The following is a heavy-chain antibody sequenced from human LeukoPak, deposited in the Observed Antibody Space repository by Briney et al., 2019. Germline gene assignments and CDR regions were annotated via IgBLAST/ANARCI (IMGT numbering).Heavy chain of an antibody. Sequence: SETLSLTCTVSGGSISSYYWSWIRQPAGKGLEWIGRIYTSGSTNYNPSLKSRVTMSVDTSKNQFSLKLSSVTAADTAVYYCGRDEGHYYDSSGYYCVSKEYAFDIWGQGTMVTVSS. CDR3: GRDEGHYYDSSGYYCVSKEYAFDI. D-gene: IGHD3-22*01. V-gene: IGHV4-4*07. J-gene: IGHJ3*02. CDR2: IYTSGST. CDR1: GGSISSYY.